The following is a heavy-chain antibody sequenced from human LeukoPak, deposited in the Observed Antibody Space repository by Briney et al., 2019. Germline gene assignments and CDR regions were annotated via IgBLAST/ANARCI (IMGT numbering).Heavy chain of an antibody. J-gene: IGHJ4*02. V-gene: IGHV3-48*01. CDR2: ITSSSNTV. Sequence: VSYITSSSNTVHYADSVKGRFTLSRDYAKSSLYLQMNSLRAEDTAIYYCARLLSGWYLADYWGQGTLVTVSS. CDR3: ARLLSGWYLADY. D-gene: IGHD6-19*01.